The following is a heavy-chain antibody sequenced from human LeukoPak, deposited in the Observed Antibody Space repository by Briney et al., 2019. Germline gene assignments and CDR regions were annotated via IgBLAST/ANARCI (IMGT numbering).Heavy chain of an antibody. Sequence: GGSLRLSCAVSGFTFSSYAMSWVRQAPGKGLEWVSGISGSGASTYYADSVKGRFTISRDNSKNTLNLQMNSLRAEGTAVYYCAKGTYNTYYFFDYWGRGTLVTVSS. V-gene: IGHV3-23*01. D-gene: IGHD1-14*01. CDR2: ISGSGAST. CDR3: AKGTYNTYYFFDY. J-gene: IGHJ4*02. CDR1: GFTFSSYA.